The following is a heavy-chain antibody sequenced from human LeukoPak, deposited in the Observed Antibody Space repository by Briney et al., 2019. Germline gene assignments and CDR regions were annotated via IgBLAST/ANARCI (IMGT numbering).Heavy chain of an antibody. J-gene: IGHJ4*02. CDR1: GFTFKSYL. Sequence: GGSLRLSCVASGFTFKSYLMAWVRQAPGKGLQWVSSISADGGSTYYADSVKGHFTVSRDNSKSTVYLQVNNLRADDTAVYYCARKDTSRGTGDLDYWGQGTLVTVSS. V-gene: IGHV3-23*01. CDR2: ISADGGST. CDR3: ARKDTSRGTGDLDY. D-gene: IGHD7-27*01.